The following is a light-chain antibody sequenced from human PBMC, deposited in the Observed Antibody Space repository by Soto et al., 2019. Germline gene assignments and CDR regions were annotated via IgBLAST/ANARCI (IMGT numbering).Light chain of an antibody. CDR2: EVS. Sequence: QSALTQPASVSGSPGQSITISCTGTSSDVGGYNYVSWYQQHPGKAPKLMIYEVSNRPSGVSNRLSGSKSGNTASLTISGLQAEDEADYCCSSYTSSSTRVFGGGTKVTVL. J-gene: IGLJ3*02. CDR1: SSDVGGYNY. CDR3: SSYTSSSTRV. V-gene: IGLV2-14*01.